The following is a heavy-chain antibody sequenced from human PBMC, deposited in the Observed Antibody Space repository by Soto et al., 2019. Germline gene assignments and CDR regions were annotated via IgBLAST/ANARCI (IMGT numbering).Heavy chain of an antibody. CDR3: TRTTPQWRAYYYYGMDV. V-gene: IGHV3-49*03. D-gene: IGHD4-4*01. J-gene: IGHJ6*02. Sequence: HPVGSLRLSCTASGFTFGDYAMSWFRQAPGKGLEWVGFIRSKAYGGTTEYAASVKGRFTISRDDSKSIAYLQMNSLKTEDTAVYYCTRTTPQWRAYYYYGMDVWGQGTTLTVSS. CDR2: IRSKAYGGTT. CDR1: GFTFGDYA.